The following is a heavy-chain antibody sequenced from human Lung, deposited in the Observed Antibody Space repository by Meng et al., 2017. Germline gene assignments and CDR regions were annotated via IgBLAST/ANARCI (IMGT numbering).Heavy chain of an antibody. D-gene: IGHD2-2*01. CDR2: ISHSGST. Sequence: QVQLQQWGAGLLKPSETLSLTCGVYGGSFSGYYWSWIRQPPGKGLEWIGEISHSGSTNYNPSLKSRVTISVDTSKNQFSLQLTPVTAADTAMYYCTRAPLPAGRGLKNWFEPWGQGTLVTVSS. CDR1: GGSFSGYY. V-gene: IGHV4-34*01. J-gene: IGHJ5*02. CDR3: TRAPLPAGRGLKNWFEP.